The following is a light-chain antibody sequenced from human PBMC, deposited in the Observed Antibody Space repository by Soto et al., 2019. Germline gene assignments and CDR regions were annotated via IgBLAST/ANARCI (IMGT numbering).Light chain of an antibody. CDR3: QQYDNWPPWT. V-gene: IGKV3-15*01. CDR2: GAS. Sequence: EIVLTQSPGTPSVSPGETPTPYCRASQSVSTNVAWYQQKPGQAPRLLIYGASTRATGIPARFSGSGSGTEFTLTIGSLLSEDFAVYYCQQYDNWPPWTFGQGTKVDIK. J-gene: IGKJ1*01. CDR1: QSVSTN.